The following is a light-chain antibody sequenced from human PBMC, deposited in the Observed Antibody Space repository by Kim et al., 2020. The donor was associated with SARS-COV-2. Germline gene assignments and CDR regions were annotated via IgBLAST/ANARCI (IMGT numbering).Light chain of an antibody. CDR1: DIGYKI. J-gene: IGLJ1*01. CDR3: QVWYTMTDHYV. V-gene: IGLV3-21*04. CDR2: HNT. Sequence: PGEMASITCGRDDIGYKIVHWYQQRPGQAPVLVIYHNTDRPSGIPERFSGSNSGNTATLTITRVEAGDEADYYCQVWYTMTDHYVFGSGTKVTVL.